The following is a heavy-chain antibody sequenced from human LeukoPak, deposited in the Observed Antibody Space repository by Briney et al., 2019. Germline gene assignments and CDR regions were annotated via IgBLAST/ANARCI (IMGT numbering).Heavy chain of an antibody. CDR2: ISAYNGNT. Sequence: ASVKVSCKASGYTFTSYGISWVRQAPGQGLEWMGWISAYNGNTNYAQKLQGRVTMTTDTSTSTAYMELRSLKSDDTAVYYCARRTYYYDSSGYYYSGMDVWGQGTTVTSP. CDR1: GYTFTSYG. D-gene: IGHD3-22*01. V-gene: IGHV1-18*01. CDR3: ARRTYYYDSSGYYYSGMDV. J-gene: IGHJ6*02.